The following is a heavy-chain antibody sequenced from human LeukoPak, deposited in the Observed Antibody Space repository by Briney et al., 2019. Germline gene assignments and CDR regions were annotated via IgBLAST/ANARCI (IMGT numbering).Heavy chain of an antibody. D-gene: IGHD3-10*01. V-gene: IGHV1-18*01. CDR2: ISAYNGNT. Sequence: GASVKVSCKASGYTFTSYGISWVRQAPGQGLEWMGWISAYNGNTNYAQKLQGRVTMTTDTSTSTAYMELRSLRSDDTAVYYCARDVGITMVRGVNWFDPWGQGTLVTVSS. CDR3: ARDVGITMVRGVNWFDP. CDR1: GYTFTSYG. J-gene: IGHJ5*02.